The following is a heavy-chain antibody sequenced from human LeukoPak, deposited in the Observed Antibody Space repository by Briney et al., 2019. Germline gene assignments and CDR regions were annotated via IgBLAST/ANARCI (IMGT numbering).Heavy chain of an antibody. V-gene: IGHV4-59*01. CDR3: ARARIFAISPFDY. J-gene: IGHJ4*02. CDR1: GDSIRSYY. Sequence: SETLSLTCTVSGDSIRSYYWSWIRQPPGKGLEWIGYIHFSENTNYNPSLKSRVTISVDTSKNQFSLDLSSVTAADTAIYYCARARIFAISPFDYWGQGTPATVSS. CDR2: IHFSENT. D-gene: IGHD3-9*01.